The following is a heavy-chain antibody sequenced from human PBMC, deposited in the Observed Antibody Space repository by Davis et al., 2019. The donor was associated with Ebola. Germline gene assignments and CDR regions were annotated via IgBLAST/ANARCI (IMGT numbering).Heavy chain of an antibody. CDR2: INHSGST. CDR3: ARGRFGYCSSTSCYRNYNWFDP. D-gene: IGHD2-2*02. V-gene: IGHV4-34*01. Sequence: PSETLSLTCAVYGGSFSGYYWSWIRQPPGKGLEWIGEINHSGSTNYNPSLKSRVTISVDTSKNQFSLKLSSVTAADTAVYYCARGRFGYCSSTSCYRNYNWFDPWGQGTLVTVSS. CDR1: GGSFSGYY. J-gene: IGHJ5*02.